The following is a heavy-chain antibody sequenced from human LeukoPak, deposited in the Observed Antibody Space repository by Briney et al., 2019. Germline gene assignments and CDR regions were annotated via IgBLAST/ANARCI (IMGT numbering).Heavy chain of an antibody. CDR2: IHYSGKT. D-gene: IGHD3-10*01. Sequence: SETLSLTCTVSGGSISSSYWSWIRQPPGKGLEWIGYIHYSGKTNYNPSLKSRVTISVDTSKKQFSLKLSSVTAADTAVYYCARHVGFITMVRGVINNNWFDPWGQGTLVTVSS. V-gene: IGHV4-59*08. J-gene: IGHJ5*02. CDR3: ARHVGFITMVRGVINNNWFDP. CDR1: GGSISSSY.